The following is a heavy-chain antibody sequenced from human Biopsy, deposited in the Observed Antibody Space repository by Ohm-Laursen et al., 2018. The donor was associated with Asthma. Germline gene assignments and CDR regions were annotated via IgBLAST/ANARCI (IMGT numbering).Heavy chain of an antibody. CDR1: GGYLTGHY. CDR3: VSPPGY. Sequence: GTLSLTCTVYGGYLTGHYWNWIRQPPGKGLEWIGEIDQSGYTNYNPSLKSRVTLSVDASKNQFSLKLTSVTAADTAVYYCVSPPGYWGQGTRVTVSS. CDR2: IDQSGYT. J-gene: IGHJ4*02. V-gene: IGHV4-34*01.